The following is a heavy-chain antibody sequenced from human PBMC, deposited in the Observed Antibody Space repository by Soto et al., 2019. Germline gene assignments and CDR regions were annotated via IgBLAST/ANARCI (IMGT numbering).Heavy chain of an antibody. V-gene: IGHV1-69*13. J-gene: IGHJ5*02. CDR1: GATFSGYA. Sequence: SVKVSCKASGATFSGYAISWVRQAPGQGLEWMGGIIPIFGTANYAQKFQGRVTIIADESTSTAYMELSSLRSEYTAVYYCAGIAVAGSGWFDPWGKGPLVTVSS. CDR3: AGIAVAGSGWFDP. D-gene: IGHD6-19*01. CDR2: IIPIFGTA.